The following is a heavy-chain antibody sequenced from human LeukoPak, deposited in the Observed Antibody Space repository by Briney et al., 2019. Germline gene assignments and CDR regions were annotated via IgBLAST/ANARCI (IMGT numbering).Heavy chain of an antibody. V-gene: IGHV1-2*02. CDR2: INPNSGGT. Sequence: ASVKVSCKASGYTFIGYYMHWVRQAPGQGLEWMGWINPNSGGTNYAQKFQGRVTMTRDTSSSTAYMELSRLRSDDTAVYLCARSYFYDSSGYLFYAFDIWGQGTMVTVSS. D-gene: IGHD3-22*01. CDR3: ARSYFYDSSGYLFYAFDI. CDR1: GYTFIGYY. J-gene: IGHJ3*02.